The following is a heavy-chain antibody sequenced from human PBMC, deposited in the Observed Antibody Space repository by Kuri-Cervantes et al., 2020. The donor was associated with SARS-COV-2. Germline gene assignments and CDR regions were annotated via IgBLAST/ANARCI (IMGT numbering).Heavy chain of an antibody. J-gene: IGHJ4*02. D-gene: IGHD3-3*01. CDR3: AKGVLAQIDFWSGYYTG. Sequence: GEALKTSCPAYAFSFCSYVISWVRQAPGKELEWVSVIRYSGTGAYYADSVKGRFTISRDNSKNTLYLQMNSLRAEDTAVYFYAKGVLAQIDFWSGYYTGWGQGTLVTVSS. V-gene: IGHV3-23*01. CDR2: IRYSGTGA. CDR1: AFSFCSYV.